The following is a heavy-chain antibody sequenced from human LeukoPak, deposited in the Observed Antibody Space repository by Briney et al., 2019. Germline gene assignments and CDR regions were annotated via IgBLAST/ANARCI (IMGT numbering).Heavy chain of an antibody. CDR3: ARNPNSGYDNFDY. V-gene: IGHV3-7*01. Sequence: GGSLRLSCAASGFTFSSYWMSWVRQAPGKGLEWVANIEQDGSEKYYVDSVKGRFTISRDNAKNSLYLQMNSLRAEDTAVYYCARNPNSGYDNFDYWGQGTLVTVSS. D-gene: IGHD5-12*01. CDR2: IEQDGSEK. CDR1: GFTFSSYW. J-gene: IGHJ4*02.